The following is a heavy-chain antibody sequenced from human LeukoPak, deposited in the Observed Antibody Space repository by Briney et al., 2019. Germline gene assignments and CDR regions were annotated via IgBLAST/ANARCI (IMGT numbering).Heavy chain of an antibody. D-gene: IGHD6-6*01. J-gene: IGHJ4*02. V-gene: IGHV4-59*01. Sequence: TSSATLSLTCTVSGGSISVYYWSWIRQPPGKGLEWIGYIHYSGTTNYYPSLKSRVTIALDTSKNQFSLKLNSVTAADTAVYYCARFGTSSSRFFDQWGQGTLVTVSS. CDR2: IHYSGTT. CDR1: GGSISVYY. CDR3: ARFGTSSSRFFDQ.